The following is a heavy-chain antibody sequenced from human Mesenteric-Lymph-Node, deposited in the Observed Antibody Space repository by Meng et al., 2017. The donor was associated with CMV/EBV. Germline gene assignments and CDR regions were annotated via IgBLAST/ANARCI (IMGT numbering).Heavy chain of an antibody. CDR3: ARGLRIVGTALAF. CDR2: MNPIRGNT. J-gene: IGHJ4*02. Sequence: KASGYAFTSYDINWVRKATGQGLEWMGWMNPIRGNTVYAQKFQSRVTMTRNTSISTAYMELSSLTSEDTAVYYCARGLRIVGTALAFWGQGSLVTVSS. V-gene: IGHV1-8*01. D-gene: IGHD1-7*01. CDR1: GYAFTSYD.